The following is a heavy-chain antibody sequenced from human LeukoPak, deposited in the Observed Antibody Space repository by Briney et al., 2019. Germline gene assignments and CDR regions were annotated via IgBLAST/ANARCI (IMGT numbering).Heavy chain of an antibody. V-gene: IGHV4-4*07. CDR2: IYASGTT. CDR1: GGSIGTYY. CDR3: ARERGEITSRAFDF. J-gene: IGHJ4*02. D-gene: IGHD3-16*01. Sequence: SETLSLTCTISGGSIGTYYWSWIRQPVGKGLEWIGRIYASGTTNYNPSLKSRVTMSVDTSKTQFSLKLRSVTAADTAVYYCARERGEITSRAFDFWGQGTLVTVSS.